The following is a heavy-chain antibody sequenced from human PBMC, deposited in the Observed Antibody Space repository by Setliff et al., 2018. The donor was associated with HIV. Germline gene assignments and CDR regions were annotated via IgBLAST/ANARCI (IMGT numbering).Heavy chain of an antibody. Sequence: SETLSLTCAVYGGSFSGYYWSWIRQPPGKGLEWIGEINHSGSTNYNPSLKSRVTISVDTSKSLFSLKLRSVTAADTAVYYCARRIFHSSFPSFDSWGQGTLGTVSS. V-gene: IGHV4-34*01. CDR3: ARRIFHSSFPSFDS. CDR2: INHSGST. J-gene: IGHJ4*02. CDR1: GGSFSGYY. D-gene: IGHD2-15*01.